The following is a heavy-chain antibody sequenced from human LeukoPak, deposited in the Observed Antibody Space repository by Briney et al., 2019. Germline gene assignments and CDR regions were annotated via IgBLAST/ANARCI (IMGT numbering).Heavy chain of an antibody. CDR1: GYTFTGYY. J-gene: IGHJ6*02. CDR2: IIPILGIA. V-gene: IGHV1-69*02. Sequence: SVKVSCKSSGYTFTGYYMHWVRQAPGQGLEWMGRIIPILGIANYAQKFQGRVTITADKSTSTAYMELSSLRSEDTAVYYCARHIQLGYCSGGSCLTPYGMDVWGQGTTVTVSS. D-gene: IGHD2-15*01. CDR3: ARHIQLGYCSGGSCLTPYGMDV.